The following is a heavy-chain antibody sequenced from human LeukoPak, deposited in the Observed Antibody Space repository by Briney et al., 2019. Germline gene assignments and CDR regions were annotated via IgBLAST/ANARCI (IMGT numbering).Heavy chain of an antibody. CDR1: GFTFSSYG. D-gene: IGHD2-2*01. V-gene: IGHV3-23*01. CDR2: ISGSGGST. Sequence: GGSLRLSCAASGFTFSSYGMSWVRQAPGKGLEWVSAISGSGGSTYYADSVKGRLTISRDNSKNTLYLQMNNLRAEDTAVYYCARPRGCGSARCNNFDYWGQGTLVTVSS. J-gene: IGHJ4*02. CDR3: ARPRGCGSARCNNFDY.